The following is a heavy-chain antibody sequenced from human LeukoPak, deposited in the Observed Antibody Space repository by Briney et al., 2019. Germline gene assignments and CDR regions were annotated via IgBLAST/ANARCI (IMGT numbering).Heavy chain of an antibody. V-gene: IGHV1-18*01. CDR3: ARDSSDNRSLIAH. CDR2: ISAYNGKT. CDR1: GYTFTIYG. Sequence: ASVKVSCLASGYTFTIYGISWVRPAPGQGLEWMGWISAYNGKTNYAQKLQGRVTMTTDTSTSTAYMELSSLRSEDTAVYYCARDSSDNRSLIAHWGQGTLVTVS. J-gene: IGHJ1*01. D-gene: IGHD1-26*01.